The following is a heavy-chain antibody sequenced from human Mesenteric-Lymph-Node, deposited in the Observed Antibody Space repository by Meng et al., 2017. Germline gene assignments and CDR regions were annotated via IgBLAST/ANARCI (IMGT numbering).Heavy chain of an antibody. CDR2: INPNSGGT. Sequence: ASVKVSCKASGYTFTGYYMHWARQAPGQGLEWMGWINPNSGGTNYAQKFQGRVTMTRDTSISTAYMELSRLRSEDTAVYYCARARKEMTYAPRTNLNYYYYYGMDVWGQGTTVTVSS. CDR1: GYTFTGYY. V-gene: IGHV1-2*02. CDR3: ARARKEMTYAPRTNLNYYYYYGMDV. J-gene: IGHJ6*02. D-gene: IGHD1-14*01.